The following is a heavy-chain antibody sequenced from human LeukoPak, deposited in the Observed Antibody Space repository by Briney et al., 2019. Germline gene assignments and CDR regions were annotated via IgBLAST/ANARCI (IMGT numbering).Heavy chain of an antibody. Sequence: GGTLRLSCAASGFTFSSYAMSWVRQATGKGLEWVSAISGSGGSTYYADSVKGRFTISRDNSKNTLYLQMNSLRAEDTAIYYCARDQSYGLMGWRSYFDHWGRGTLVTVSS. D-gene: IGHD1-26*01. CDR2: ISGSGGST. CDR3: ARDQSYGLMGWRSYFDH. V-gene: IGHV3-23*01. CDR1: GFTFSSYA. J-gene: IGHJ4*02.